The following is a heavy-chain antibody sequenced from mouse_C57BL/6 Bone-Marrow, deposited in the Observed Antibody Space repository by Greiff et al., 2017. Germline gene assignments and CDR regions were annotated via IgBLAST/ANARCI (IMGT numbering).Heavy chain of an antibody. V-gene: IGHV1-85*01. J-gene: IGHJ1*03. CDR3: ARLEFDGSSGDWYVDV. D-gene: IGHD1-1*01. CDR2: IYPRDGST. CDR1: GYTFTSYD. Sequence: VQGVESGPELVKPGASVKLSCKASGYTFTSYDINWVKQRPGQGLEWIGWIYPRDGSTKYNEKFKGKATLTVDPSSSTAYMELHSLTSEDAAVYFCARLEFDGSSGDWYVDVWGTGTTVTVSS.